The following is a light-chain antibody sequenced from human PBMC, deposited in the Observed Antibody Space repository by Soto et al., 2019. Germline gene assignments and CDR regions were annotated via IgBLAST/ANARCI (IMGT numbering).Light chain of an antibody. CDR2: GNS. CDR1: SSNIGAGYN. CDR3: QSYDSSLSGWV. V-gene: IGLV1-40*01. Sequence: QSVLTQPPSVSGAPGQRVTISCTGSSSNIGAGYNVPWYQQLPGTAPKLLIFGNSNRPSGVPDRFSGSKSGTSASLAITGLQAEDDADYYCQSYDSSLSGWVFGGGTQLTVL. J-gene: IGLJ3*02.